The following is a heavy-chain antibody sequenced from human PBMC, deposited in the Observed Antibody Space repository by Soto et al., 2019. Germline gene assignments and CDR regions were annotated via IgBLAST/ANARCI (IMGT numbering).Heavy chain of an antibody. D-gene: IGHD6-19*01. V-gene: IGHV3-30-3*01. CDR1: GVMFSAYA. CDR2: MSYDGTNT. Sequence: QVQLVESGGGVVQPGASLRLSCTASGVMFSAYAMLWVRQAPGKGLEWVAAMSYDGTNTDYADSLKGRFTISRDNSKNTPFPQMSSLTADYSAVYYCARDPSPYSCGWYGIDFWGLGTLVTVSS. CDR3: ARDPSPYSCGWYGIDF. J-gene: IGHJ4*01.